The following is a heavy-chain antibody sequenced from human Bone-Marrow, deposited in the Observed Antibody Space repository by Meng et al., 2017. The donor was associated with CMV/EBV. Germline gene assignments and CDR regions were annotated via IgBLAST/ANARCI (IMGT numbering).Heavy chain of an antibody. CDR2: ISGGGGST. CDR3: AKYSYDPQVDY. Sequence: GESLKISCEASGFTFSSHAMSWVRQAPGKGLDWVSAISGGGGSTYYADSVKGRFTISRDNSKNTLYLQMNSLRAEDTAVYYCAKYSYDPQVDYWGQGTLVTGSS. D-gene: IGHD5-18*01. CDR1: GFTFSSHA. J-gene: IGHJ4*02. V-gene: IGHV3-23*01.